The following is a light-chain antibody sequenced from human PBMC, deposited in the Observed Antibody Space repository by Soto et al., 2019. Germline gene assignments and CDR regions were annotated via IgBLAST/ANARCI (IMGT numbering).Light chain of an antibody. Sequence: DIKRTQSPSTLSGSVGDRSTITCRASQTMSRWLAGYQQKPGKAPKPLIYKASTLKSGLQSRFTGSGSGTEFTLTINSMQPDDFATYYCPQYSVYWTVGQGTTVDVK. CDR1: QTMSRW. CDR2: KAS. J-gene: IGKJ1*01. V-gene: IGKV1-5*03. CDR3: PQYSVYWT.